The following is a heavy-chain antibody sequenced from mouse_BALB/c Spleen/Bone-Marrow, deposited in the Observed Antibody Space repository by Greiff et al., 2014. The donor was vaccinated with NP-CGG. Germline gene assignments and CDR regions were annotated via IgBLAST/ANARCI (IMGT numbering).Heavy chain of an antibody. CDR3: ARYYYGSSYFDY. V-gene: IGHV14-3*02. D-gene: IGHD1-1*01. J-gene: IGHJ2*01. CDR1: GFNIKDTY. CDR2: IDPANGNT. Sequence: VQLQQSGAELVKPGASVKLSCTASGFNIKDTYMHWVKQRPEQGLEWIGRIDPANGNTKYDPKFQGEATITADTSSNTANLQLSSLTSEDTAVYYCARYYYGSSYFDYWGQGTTLTVSS.